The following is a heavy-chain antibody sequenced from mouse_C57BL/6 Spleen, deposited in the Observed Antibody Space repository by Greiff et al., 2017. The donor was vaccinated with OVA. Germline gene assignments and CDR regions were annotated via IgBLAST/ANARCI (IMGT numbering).Heavy chain of an antibody. CDR2: ISSGSSTI. J-gene: IGHJ4*01. D-gene: IGHD3-2*02. CDR1: GFTFSDYG. Sequence: EVKLVESGGGLVKPGGSLKLSCAASGFTFSDYGMHWVRQAPEKGLEWVAYISSGSSTIYYADTVKGRFQISSDNDTNHLFLQITSLRSEDTAMYYSARRRLRLPSMDYWGQGTSVTVSS. V-gene: IGHV5-17*01. CDR3: ARRRLRLPSMDY.